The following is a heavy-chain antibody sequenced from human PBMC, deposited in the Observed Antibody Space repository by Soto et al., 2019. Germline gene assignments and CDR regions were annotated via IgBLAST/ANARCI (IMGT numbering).Heavy chain of an antibody. V-gene: IGHV4-59*01. J-gene: IGHJ4*02. CDR1: GGSISSYY. D-gene: IGHD6-13*01. CDR3: ARGDIAAAVDY. Sequence: SETLSLTCTVSGGSISSYYWSWIRQPPGKGLEWIGYIYYSGSTNYNPSLKSRVTISVDTSKNQFSLKLSSVTAADTAVYYCARGDIAAAVDYWGQGPLVTVSS. CDR2: IYYSGST.